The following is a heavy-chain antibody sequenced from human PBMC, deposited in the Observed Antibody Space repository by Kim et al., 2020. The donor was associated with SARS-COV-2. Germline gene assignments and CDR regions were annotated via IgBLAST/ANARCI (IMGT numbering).Heavy chain of an antibody. D-gene: IGHD1-26*01. CDR3: ARESYTTSSILAPVFDF. J-gene: IGHJ4*02. Sequence: ASVKVSCKTSGYSFSTYPIIWVRQAPGQGLEWMGWVSANSGNTNYAQRFQDRVTMTRDTSTTTVYMELGSLSSDDTAVYFCARESYTTSSILAPVFDFWGRGTLVTVSS. V-gene: IGHV1-18*01. CDR1: GYSFSTYP. CDR2: VSANSGNT.